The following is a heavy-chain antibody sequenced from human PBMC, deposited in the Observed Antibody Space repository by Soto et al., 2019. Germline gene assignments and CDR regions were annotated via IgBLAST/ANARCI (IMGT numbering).Heavy chain of an antibody. D-gene: IGHD1-7*01. CDR2: INAGNGNT. CDR3: ARDPWNYVSGWFDP. J-gene: IGHJ5*02. CDR1: GYTFTSYA. Sequence: QVQLVQSGAEEKKPGASVKVSCKASGYTFTSYAMHWVRQAPGQRLEWMGWINAGNGNTKYSQKSQGRVTITRDTSVSRAYMELSSLRSEDTAVYYCARDPWNYVSGWFDPWGQGTLVTVSS. V-gene: IGHV1-3*05.